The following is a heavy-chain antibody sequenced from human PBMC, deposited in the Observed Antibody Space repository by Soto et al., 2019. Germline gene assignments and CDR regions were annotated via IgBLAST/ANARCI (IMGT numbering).Heavy chain of an antibody. J-gene: IGHJ4*02. V-gene: IGHV3-30*18. CDR1: GFTFSSYD. CDR2: ISYDGSNK. Sequence: PGGSLRLSCAASGFTFSSYDMHWVRQAPGKGLEWVAVISYDGSNKYYADSVKGRFTISRDNSKNTLYLQMDSLRAEDTAVYYCAKVDPDSSIAGRPGSYWGQGTLVTVS. D-gene: IGHD6-6*01. CDR3: AKVDPDSSIAGRPGSY.